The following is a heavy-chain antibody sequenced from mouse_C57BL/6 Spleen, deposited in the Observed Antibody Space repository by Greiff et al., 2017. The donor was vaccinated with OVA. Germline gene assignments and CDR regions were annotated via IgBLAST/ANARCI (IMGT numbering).Heavy chain of an antibody. D-gene: IGHD1-1*01. CDR2: IDPSDSYT. Sequence: QVQLQQPGAELVMPGASVKLSCKASGYTFTSYWMHWVKQRPGQGLEWIGEIDPSDSYTNYNQKFKGKSTLTVDKSSSTAYMQLSSLTSEDSAVYYCARVRDYYGSSRYAMDYWGQGTTVTVSS. CDR1: GYTFTSYW. V-gene: IGHV1-69*01. CDR3: ARVRDYYGSSRYAMDY. J-gene: IGHJ4*01.